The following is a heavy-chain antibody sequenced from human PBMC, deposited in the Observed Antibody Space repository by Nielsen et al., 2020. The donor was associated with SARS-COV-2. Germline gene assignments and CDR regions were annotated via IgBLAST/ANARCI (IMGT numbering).Heavy chain of an antibody. Sequence: GGSLRLSCAASGFTFNSVGMHWVRQAPGKGLEWVAVVSTEGGTTYYADSVKGRFTISRDNAKSSMSLQMNSLRVEDTAIYYCARDWSRASDVWGQGTVVIVSS. D-gene: IGHD2-8*02. CDR1: GFTFNSVG. CDR3: ARDWSRASDV. V-gene: IGHV3-30*12. CDR2: VSTEGGTT. J-gene: IGHJ3*01.